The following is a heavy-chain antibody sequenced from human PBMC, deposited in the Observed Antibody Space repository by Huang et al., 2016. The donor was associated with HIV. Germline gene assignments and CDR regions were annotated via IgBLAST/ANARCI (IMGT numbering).Heavy chain of an antibody. CDR3: ALKGDSSGWEYFRH. Sequence: QVQLVESGGGVVQPGRSLRLSCAASGFIFSTYGMHWVRQAPGKGLEWVAFISYDVSNKNYTDSVKGRVAISRDNYKNTLYLQMNSLRAEDTAVYYCALKGDSSGWEYFRHWGQGTLVTVSS. CDR1: GFIFSTYG. CDR2: ISYDVSNK. V-gene: IGHV3-30*03. D-gene: IGHD6-19*01. J-gene: IGHJ1*01.